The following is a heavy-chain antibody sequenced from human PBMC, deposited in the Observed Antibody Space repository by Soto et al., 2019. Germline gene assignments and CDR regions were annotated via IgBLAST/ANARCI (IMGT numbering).Heavy chain of an antibody. J-gene: IGHJ1*01. V-gene: IGHV3-23*01. Sequence: GGSLRLSCAASGFTFSSYTLSWVHQAPGKGLEWVSSISTSGDTTSYADSVKGHFTISRDNSKNTLFLQMNSLRAEDTAVYYCRGVYDSSGVYFHHWGQGTLVTVSS. D-gene: IGHD3-22*01. CDR1: GFTFSSYT. CDR3: RGVYDSSGVYFHH. CDR2: ISTSGDTT.